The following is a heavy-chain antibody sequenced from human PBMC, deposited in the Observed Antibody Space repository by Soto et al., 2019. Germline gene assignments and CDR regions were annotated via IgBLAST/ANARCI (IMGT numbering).Heavy chain of an antibody. D-gene: IGHD5-18*01. Sequence: GGSLRLSCTASGIILGDYAISWVRQAAGKGLEWVSSISSSSSYIYYADSVKGRLTISRDNAKNSLYLKMNSLRAEDTAVYYCARVAGDGYSPDAFDIWGQGTMVTVSS. J-gene: IGHJ3*02. V-gene: IGHV3-21*01. CDR1: GIILGDYA. CDR2: ISSSSSYI. CDR3: ARVAGDGYSPDAFDI.